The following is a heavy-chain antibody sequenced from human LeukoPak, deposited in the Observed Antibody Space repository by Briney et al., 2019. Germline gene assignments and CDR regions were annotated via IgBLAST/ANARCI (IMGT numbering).Heavy chain of an antibody. Sequence: GGSLRLSRTASGFIFSRHAMSWVRQAPGKGLEWVSTTGLNSVNTLCADSVQGRFTISRDNSRNTLDLQIDNLRVDDTAVYYCAKGDDIGKHPIRAFYFDNWGQGALVTVSS. CDR3: AKGDDIGKHPIRAFYFDN. CDR1: GFIFSRHA. D-gene: IGHD5-24*01. J-gene: IGHJ4*02. V-gene: IGHV3-23*01. CDR2: TGLNSVNT.